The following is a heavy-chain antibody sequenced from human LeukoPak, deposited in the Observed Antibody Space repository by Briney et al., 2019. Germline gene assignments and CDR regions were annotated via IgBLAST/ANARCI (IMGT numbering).Heavy chain of an antibody. D-gene: IGHD3-22*01. CDR1: GYTFSTFG. J-gene: IGHJ4*02. V-gene: IGHV1-18*01. CDR2: ISGYNGNT. CDR3: ARNPVGYYDKNAYPYYFDY. Sequence: ASVKVSCKASGYTFSTFGISWVRQAPGQGLEWMGWISGYNGNTKYAQKFQGRVTMTPDTSTSTAYMELRSLRSDDTAVYYCARNPVGYYDKNAYPYYFDYWGQGTLVTVPS.